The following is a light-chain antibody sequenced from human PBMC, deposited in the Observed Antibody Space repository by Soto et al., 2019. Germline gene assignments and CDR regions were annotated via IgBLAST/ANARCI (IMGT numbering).Light chain of an antibody. Sequence: DIMMAQSPDSLAVSLGERATINCKSSQSVLYSSNRKSYLSWYQQKPGQAPRLLIHGASTRATGIPGRFSGSGSGTDFTLTISSLQPEDFATYYCQQSYSTPTFGQGTKVDIK. CDR2: GAS. CDR1: QSVLYSSNRKSY. J-gene: IGKJ1*01. CDR3: QQSYSTPT. V-gene: IGKV4-1*01.